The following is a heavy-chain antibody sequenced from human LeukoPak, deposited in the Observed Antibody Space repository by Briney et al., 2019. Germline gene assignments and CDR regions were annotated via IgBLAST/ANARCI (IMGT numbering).Heavy chain of an antibody. CDR3: ARGDGSGSYYGPPLYYYGMDV. Sequence: PSETLSLTCTVSGGSISSYYWNWIRQPPGKGLEWIGYIYYSGSTNYNPSLKSRVTISVDTSKNQFSLKLSSVTAADTAVYYCARGDGSGSYYGPPLYYYGMDVWGQGTTVTVSS. D-gene: IGHD3-10*01. CDR1: GGSISSYY. V-gene: IGHV4-59*01. J-gene: IGHJ6*02. CDR2: IYYSGST.